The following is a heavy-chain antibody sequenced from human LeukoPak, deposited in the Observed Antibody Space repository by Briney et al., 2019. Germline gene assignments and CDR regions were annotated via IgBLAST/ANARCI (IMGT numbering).Heavy chain of an antibody. CDR2: IKQDGSDK. CDR3: ARAWIELWSHDY. V-gene: IGHV3-7*03. D-gene: IGHD5-18*01. Sequence: GGSLRLSCAASGFTFSSYWMSWVRQAPGKGLEWVANIKQDGSDKYYVDSVKGRFTISKDNAKSPLYLQMNSLRAEDTAVYYCARAWIELWSHDYWGQGTLVTVSS. J-gene: IGHJ4*02. CDR1: GFTFSSYW.